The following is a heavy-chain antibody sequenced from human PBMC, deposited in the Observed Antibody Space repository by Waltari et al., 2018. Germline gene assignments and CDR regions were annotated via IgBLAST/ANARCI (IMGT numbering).Heavy chain of an antibody. D-gene: IGHD1-1*01. CDR2: IIPIFGKP. CDR3: ARREIGGPLDP. Sequence: QVQLVQSGAEVKKPGSSVKVSCRASGGTFGRFALSWVRQAPGQGLEWMGGIIPIFGKPNYDQRFQGRLTITADERTSTVFMELTSLTSDDTAIYFCARREIGGPLDPWGQGTLVTVSS. J-gene: IGHJ5*02. CDR1: GGTFGRFA. V-gene: IGHV1-69*12.